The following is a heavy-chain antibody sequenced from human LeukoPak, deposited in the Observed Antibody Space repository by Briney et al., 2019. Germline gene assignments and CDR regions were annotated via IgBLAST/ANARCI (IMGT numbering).Heavy chain of an antibody. CDR1: GFTFSSYS. CDR3: ARDRSDGFDY. Sequence: GGSLRLSCAASGFTFSSYSMNWVRQAPGKGLEWVSVLYSGGKTYYADSVKGRFTISRDNSKNTLYLQMNSLRTEDTAVYYCARDRSDGFDYWGQGTLVTVSS. CDR2: LYSGGKT. J-gene: IGHJ4*02. V-gene: IGHV3-53*01.